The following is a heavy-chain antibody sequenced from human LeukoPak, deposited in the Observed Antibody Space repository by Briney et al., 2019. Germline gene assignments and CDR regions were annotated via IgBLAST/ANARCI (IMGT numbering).Heavy chain of an antibody. V-gene: IGHV4-59*01. Sequence: SETLSLTCTVSGGSISSYYWSWIRQPPGKGLERIGYIYYSGSTNYNPSLKSRVTISVDTSKNQFSLKLSSVTAADTAVYYCARSGVLLWFGGFDPWGQGTLVTVSS. CDR3: ARSGVLLWFGGFDP. CDR1: GGSISSYY. J-gene: IGHJ5*02. CDR2: IYYSGST. D-gene: IGHD3-10*01.